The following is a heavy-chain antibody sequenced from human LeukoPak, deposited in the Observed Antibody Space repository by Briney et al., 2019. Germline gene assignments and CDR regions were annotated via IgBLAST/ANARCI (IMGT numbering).Heavy chain of an antibody. Sequence: ASVKVSCKASGGTFSSYAISWVRQAPGQGLEWMGGIIPIFGTANYAQKFQGRVTIIADESTSTAYMELSSLRSEDTAVYYRARSNGGLGYCSSTSCYCSGGSCYVALYWGQGTLVTVSS. J-gene: IGHJ4*02. CDR3: ARSNGGLGYCSSTSCYCSGGSCYVALY. V-gene: IGHV1-69*13. CDR2: IIPIFGTA. D-gene: IGHD2-2*01. CDR1: GGTFSSYA.